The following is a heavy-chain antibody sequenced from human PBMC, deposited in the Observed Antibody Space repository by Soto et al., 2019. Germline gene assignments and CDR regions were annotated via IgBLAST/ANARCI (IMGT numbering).Heavy chain of an antibody. J-gene: IGHJ4*02. CDR3: ARSLGATLAY. CDR1: GGSFSGYY. CDR2: INHSGST. D-gene: IGHD1-26*01. V-gene: IGHV4-34*01. Sequence: QVQLQQWGAGLLKPSETLSLTCAVYGGSFSGYYWSWIRQPPGKGLEWIGEINHSGSTSYNPSLKSRVTLSVDTSKNQFSLKLTSVTAADTAVYYCARSLGATLAYWGQGTLVTVSS.